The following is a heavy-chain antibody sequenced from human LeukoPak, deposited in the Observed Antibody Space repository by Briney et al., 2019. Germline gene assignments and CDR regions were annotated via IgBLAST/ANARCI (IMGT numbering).Heavy chain of an antibody. J-gene: IGHJ6*03. CDR1: GFTFSSYS. Sequence: PGGSLRLSCAASGFTFSSYSMNWVRQAPGKGLEWVSSISSSSSYIYYADSVKGRFTISRDNAKNSLYLQMNSLRAEDTAVYYCARDLNYYYYMDVWGKGTTVTASS. CDR2: ISSSSSYI. V-gene: IGHV3-21*01. CDR3: ARDLNYYYYMDV.